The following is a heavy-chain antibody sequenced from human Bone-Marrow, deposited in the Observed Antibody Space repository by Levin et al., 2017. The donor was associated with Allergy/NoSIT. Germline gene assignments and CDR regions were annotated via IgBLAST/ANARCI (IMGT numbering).Heavy chain of an antibody. J-gene: IGHJ4*02. CDR1: GFTFADAW. Sequence: GESLKISCAGSGFTFADAWMTWVRQAPGKGLEWVGRIKTKSEGETTDYAAPVKGRFTISRDDSKNTVFLQMNSLQTEDTAVYYCGPGLGRSDFDFWGQGTLVTVSS. CDR2: IKTKSEGETT. V-gene: IGHV3-15*01. CDR3: GPGLGRSDFDF. D-gene: IGHD7-27*01.